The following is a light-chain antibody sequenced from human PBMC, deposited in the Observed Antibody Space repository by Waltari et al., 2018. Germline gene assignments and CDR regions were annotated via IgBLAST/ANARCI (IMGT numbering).Light chain of an antibody. CDR1: SSDVGGYNY. CDR3: SSYTSSSTWV. Sequence: QSALTQPASVSGSPGQSITISCTGTSSDVGGYNYVFWYQQHPGTVPKLMIYDVINRPPGFSNRFSGSMSGNPASLTVSGLQAEDEADYYGSSYTSSSTWVFGGGTKLTVL. J-gene: IGLJ3*02. V-gene: IGLV2-14*03. CDR2: DVI.